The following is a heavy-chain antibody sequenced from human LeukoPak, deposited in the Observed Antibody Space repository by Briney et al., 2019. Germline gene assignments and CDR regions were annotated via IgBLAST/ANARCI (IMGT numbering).Heavy chain of an antibody. CDR1: GGSISSSNYY. D-gene: IGHD3-16*01. J-gene: IGHJ4*02. Sequence: SETLSLTCTISGGSISSSNYYWGWIRQPPGEGLEWIGNIGFSANTYYNPSLKSRVTISVDTSENQFSLKLTSVTAADTAVYYCARRRGGSSGLYWGQGTLVTVSS. V-gene: IGHV4-39*01. CDR3: ARRRGGSSGLY. CDR2: IGFSANT.